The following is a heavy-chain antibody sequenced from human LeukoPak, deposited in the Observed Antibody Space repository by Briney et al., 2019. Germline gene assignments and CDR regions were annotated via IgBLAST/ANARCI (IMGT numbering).Heavy chain of an antibody. CDR1: GYTLTELS. CDR3: ATGLRFLEWLSPFDY. CDR2: FDPEDGET. D-gene: IGHD3-3*01. J-gene: IGHJ4*02. V-gene: IGHV1-24*01. Sequence: GASVKVSCKVSGYTLTELSMHWVRQVPGKGLEWMGGFDPEDGETIYAQKFQGRVTMTEDTSTDTAYMELSSLRSEDTAVYYCATGLRFLEWLSPFDYWGQGTLVTVSS.